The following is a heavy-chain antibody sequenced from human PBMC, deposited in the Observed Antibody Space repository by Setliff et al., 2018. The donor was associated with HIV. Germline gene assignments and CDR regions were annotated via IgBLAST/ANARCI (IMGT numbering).Heavy chain of an antibody. V-gene: IGHV4-59*02. CDR1: GDSVSSYY. CDR2: FYYSGGT. Sequence: SETLSLTCAVSGDSVSSYYWTWIRQPPGKGLEWIGYFYYSGGTRYNPSLESRVTISVDMSKNQFSLKLSSVTAADTAVYYCARGLGRGSSEYYYYYYYMDVWGKVTTVTVSS. CDR3: ARGLGRGSSEYYYYYYYMDV. D-gene: IGHD2-2*01. J-gene: IGHJ6*03.